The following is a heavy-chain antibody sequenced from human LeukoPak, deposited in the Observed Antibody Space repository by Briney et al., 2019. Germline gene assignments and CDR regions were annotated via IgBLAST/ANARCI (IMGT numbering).Heavy chain of an antibody. CDR2: IKRKTDGGTT. D-gene: IGHD1-26*01. CDR3: TTWDGVN. Sequence: AGGSLRLSCAASGFTFSNAWMTWVRQAPGKGLEWVGHIKRKTDGGTTDYAAPVKGRFTISRDDSKNTLYLQMNSLKTEDTAVYYCTTWDGVNWGQGTMVTVSS. V-gene: IGHV3-15*01. CDR1: GFTFSNAW. J-gene: IGHJ3*01.